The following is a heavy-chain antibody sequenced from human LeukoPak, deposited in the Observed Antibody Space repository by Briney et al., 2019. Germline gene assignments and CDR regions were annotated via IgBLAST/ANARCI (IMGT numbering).Heavy chain of an antibody. D-gene: IGHD1-26*01. CDR2: INPNSGGT. CDR1: GYTFTGYY. CDR3: ARDKWELLHY. V-gene: IGHV1-2*02. Sequence: ASVKVSCKDSGYTFTGYYIHWVRQAPRQGLECVGWINPNSGGTNYAQKFQGRVTMTRDTSISTAYMELSRLRSDDTAVYYCARDKWELLHYWGQGTLVTVSS. J-gene: IGHJ4*02.